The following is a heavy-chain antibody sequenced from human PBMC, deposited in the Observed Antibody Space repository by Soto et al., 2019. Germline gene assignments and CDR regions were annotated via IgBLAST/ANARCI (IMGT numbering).Heavy chain of an antibody. J-gene: IGHJ6*02. CDR1: GFTFSSYA. Sequence: GGSLRLSCAASGFTFSSYAMHWVRQAPGKGLEWVAVISYDGSNKYYADSVKGRFTISRDNSKNTLYLQMNSLRAEDTAVYYCARGGANTGYYYGMDVWGQGTTVTV. CDR2: ISYDGSNK. CDR3: ARGGANTGYYYGMDV. V-gene: IGHV3-30-3*01. D-gene: IGHD1-26*01.